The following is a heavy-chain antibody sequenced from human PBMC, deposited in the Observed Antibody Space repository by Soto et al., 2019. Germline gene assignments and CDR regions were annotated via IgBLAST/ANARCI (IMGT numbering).Heavy chain of an antibody. Sequence: EVQLLESGGGLVQPGGSLRLSCAASGFTFSSYAMSWVRQAPGKGLEWVSAISGSGGGTYDADSVKGRFTISRDNSKNTLYLQMNSLRAEDTAVYYCAKDFLRNQYYFDYWGQGTLVTVSS. CDR1: GFTFSSYA. J-gene: IGHJ4*02. D-gene: IGHD1-1*01. CDR3: AKDFLRNQYYFDY. CDR2: ISGSGGGT. V-gene: IGHV3-23*01.